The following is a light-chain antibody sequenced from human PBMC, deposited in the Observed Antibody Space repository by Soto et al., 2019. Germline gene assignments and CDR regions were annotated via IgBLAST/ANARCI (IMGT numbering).Light chain of an antibody. Sequence: DIQMTQSPSSLSASVGDRVTITCRASQGISNYLAWYQQKPGKVPKLLIYAASTLQSGVPSRFSGSGSGTDFTLTISSLQAEDVETYYWQKYNSAPGAFGHGTKLDIK. CDR3: QKYNSAPGA. CDR2: AAS. J-gene: IGKJ3*01. CDR1: QGISNY. V-gene: IGKV1-27*01.